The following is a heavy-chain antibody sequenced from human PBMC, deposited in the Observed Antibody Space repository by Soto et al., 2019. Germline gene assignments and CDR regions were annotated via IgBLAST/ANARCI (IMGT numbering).Heavy chain of an antibody. CDR1: GFTLSSYD. CDR3: VRHAKLTSVTANVGYYYGLDI. J-gene: IGHJ6*02. CDR2: IGSSGGGT. Sequence: GGSLRLSCGASGFTLSSYDMSWVRLAPGKGLEWVSVIGSSGGGTYYADSVKGRFTISRDNSKLYLHMSRLRAEDTALYMCVRHAKLTSVTANVGYYYGLDIWGQGTTVTGSS. V-gene: IGHV3-23*01. D-gene: IGHD4-4*01.